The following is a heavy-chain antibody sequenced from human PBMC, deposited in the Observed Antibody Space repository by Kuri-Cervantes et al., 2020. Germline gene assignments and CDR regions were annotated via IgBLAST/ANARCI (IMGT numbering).Heavy chain of an antibody. CDR3: ARDPTVTTWWDAFDI. D-gene: IGHD4-17*01. CDR2: ISWNSGSI. CDR1: GFTFDDYA. J-gene: IGHJ3*02. Sequence: GGSLRLSCAASGFTFDDYAMHWVRQAPGKGLEWVSGISWNSGSIGYADSVKGRFTISRDNSKNTLYLQMNSLRAEDTAVYYCARDPTVTTWWDAFDIWGQGTMVTVSS. V-gene: IGHV3-9*01.